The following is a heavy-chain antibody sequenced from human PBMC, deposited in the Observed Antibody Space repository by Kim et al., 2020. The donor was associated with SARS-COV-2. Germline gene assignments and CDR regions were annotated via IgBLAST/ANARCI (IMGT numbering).Heavy chain of an antibody. CDR3: ARVGRGNSNWFDP. J-gene: IGHJ5*02. CDR2: IAVYNGNM. Sequence: ASVKVSCKASGYTFTNYGFSWVRQAPGQGLEWMGWIAVYNGNMNYAQNLQGRFTMTTDTLTSTAYMELRNLRSDDTAVYYCARVGRGNSNWFDPWGQGTLVTGSS. V-gene: IGHV1-18*01. CDR1: GYTFTNYG. D-gene: IGHD1-7*01.